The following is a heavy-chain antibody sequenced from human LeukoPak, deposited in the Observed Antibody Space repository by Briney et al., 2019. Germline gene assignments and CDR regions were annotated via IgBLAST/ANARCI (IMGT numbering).Heavy chain of an antibody. CDR3: TRLAVAGFP. CDR2: IKSKSDGGTT. J-gene: IGHJ5*02. Sequence: GGSLRLSCVASGFTFNSYIMNWVRQAPGKGLEWVGRIKSKSDGGTTDYATPVKGRFTISRDDSKNTLYLQMNSLKTEDTAVYYCTRLAVAGFPWGQGTLVTVSS. D-gene: IGHD6-19*01. CDR1: GFTFNSYI. V-gene: IGHV3-15*01.